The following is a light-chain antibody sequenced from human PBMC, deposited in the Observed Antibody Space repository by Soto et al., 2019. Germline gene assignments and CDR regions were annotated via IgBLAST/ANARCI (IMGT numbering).Light chain of an antibody. CDR1: SSDVGGYNY. Sequence: QSVLTQPASVSGSPGQSITISCTGTSSDVGGYNYVSWYQQHPGKAPKLMIYEVSNRPSGVSNRSSGSKSGNTASLTISGLQAEDEADYYCSSYTSSTFYVFGTGTKVTVX. V-gene: IGLV2-14*01. CDR3: SSYTSSTFYV. J-gene: IGLJ1*01. CDR2: EVS.